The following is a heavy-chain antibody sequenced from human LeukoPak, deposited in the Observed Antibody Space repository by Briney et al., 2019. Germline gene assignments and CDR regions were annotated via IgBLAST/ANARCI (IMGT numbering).Heavy chain of an antibody. D-gene: IGHD1-26*01. Sequence: GESLKISCKGSGYSFTTHWIGWVRQMPGKGLEWMGITYPGDSDTRYSPSFQGQVTISADKSISTAYLQWSSLKASDTAIYYCARALRGSYGDWFDPWGQGTLVTVSS. CDR1: GYSFTTHW. CDR3: ARALRGSYGDWFDP. J-gene: IGHJ5*02. V-gene: IGHV5-51*01. CDR2: TYPGDSDT.